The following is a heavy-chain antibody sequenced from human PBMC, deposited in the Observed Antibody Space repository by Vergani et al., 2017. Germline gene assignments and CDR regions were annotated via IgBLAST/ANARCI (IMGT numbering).Heavy chain of an antibody. J-gene: IGHJ3*02. CDR2: INHSGST. CDR3: ARYGATYGDAFDI. Sequence: QVQLQESGPGLVKPSGTLSLTCAVSGGSISSSNWWSWVRQPPGKGLEWIGEINHSGSTNYNPSLKSRVTISVDTSKNQVSLKLSSVTAADTAVYYCARYGATYGDAFDIWGQGTMVTVSS. D-gene: IGHD4-17*01. V-gene: IGHV4-4*02. CDR1: GGSISSSNW.